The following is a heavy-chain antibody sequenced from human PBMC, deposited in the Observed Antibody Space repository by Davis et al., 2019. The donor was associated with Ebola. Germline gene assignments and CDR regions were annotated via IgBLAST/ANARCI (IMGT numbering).Heavy chain of an antibody. J-gene: IGHJ4*02. CDR2: MYYSGGT. Sequence: SETLSLTCTLSGGSISGYYLTWIRQPPGKGLEWIGYMYYSGGTNYNPSLKSRVTISADTSKNQVALKLSSVTAADTAVYYCVRHLVRRIRAVIYYFESWGQGTLVTVSS. CDR1: GGSISGYY. D-gene: IGHD3-10*01. V-gene: IGHV4-59*08. CDR3: VRHLVRRIRAVIYYFES.